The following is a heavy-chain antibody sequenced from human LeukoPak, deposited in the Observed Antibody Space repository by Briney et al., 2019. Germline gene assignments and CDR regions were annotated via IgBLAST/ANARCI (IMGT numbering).Heavy chain of an antibody. V-gene: IGHV3-23*01. CDR2: ISGSGSTT. J-gene: IGHJ6*02. CDR3: ARGPSHYSYYGLDV. Sequence: GCLRLSCEASGFTFNSYVLSWVRQAPGKGLEWVSSISGSGSTTNYADSAKGRFTISRDNSKNTLYLQMSRLRAEDTAVYYCARGPSHYSYYGLDVWGRGTTGTVFS. CDR1: GFTFNSYV.